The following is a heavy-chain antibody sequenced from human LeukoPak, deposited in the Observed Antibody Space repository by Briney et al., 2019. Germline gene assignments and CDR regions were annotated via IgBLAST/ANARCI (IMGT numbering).Heavy chain of an antibody. D-gene: IGHD4-17*01. CDR2: IIPILGIA. Sequence: GASVKVSCKASGGTFSSYAISWVRQAPGQGLEWMGRIIPILGIANYAQKFQGRVTITADKSTSTAYMELSSLRSEDTAVYYCARDAGGYGDYVLYWGQGTLVTVSS. J-gene: IGHJ4*02. V-gene: IGHV1-69*04. CDR3: ARDAGGYGDYVLY. CDR1: GGTFSSYA.